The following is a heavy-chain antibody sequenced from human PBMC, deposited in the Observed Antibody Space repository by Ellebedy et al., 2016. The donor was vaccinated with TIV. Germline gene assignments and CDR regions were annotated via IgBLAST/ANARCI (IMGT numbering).Heavy chain of an antibody. Sequence: GESLKISCAASGFTFSSYAMHWVRQTPGKGLEYVSAISSNGGSTYYATSVKGRFIISRDNSKNTLYLQMGSLRPDDMAVYYCARARGSVSYPGTDSHFDCWGQGTLVTVSS. CDR2: ISSNGGST. CDR3: ARARGSVSYPGTDSHFDC. D-gene: IGHD3-10*01. CDR1: GFTFSSYA. J-gene: IGHJ4*02. V-gene: IGHV3-64*01.